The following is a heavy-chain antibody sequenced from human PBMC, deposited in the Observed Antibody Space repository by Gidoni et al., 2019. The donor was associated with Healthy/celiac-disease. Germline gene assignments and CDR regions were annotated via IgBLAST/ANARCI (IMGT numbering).Heavy chain of an antibody. CDR2: IKSKTDGGTT. D-gene: IGHD3-3*01. CDR1: GFTFSNAW. V-gene: IGHV3-15*01. J-gene: IGHJ4*02. CDR3: NTDGTYTIFGVVTPFDY. Sequence: EVQLVESGGGLVKPGGSLRLSCAASGFTFSNAWMGWVRQAPGKGLEWVGRIKSKTDGGTTDYAAPVKGRFTISRDDSKNTLYLQMNSLKTEDTAVYYCNTDGTYTIFGVVTPFDYWGQGTLVTVSS.